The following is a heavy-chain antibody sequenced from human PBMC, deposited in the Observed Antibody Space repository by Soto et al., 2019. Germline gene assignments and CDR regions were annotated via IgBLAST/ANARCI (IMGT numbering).Heavy chain of an antibody. D-gene: IGHD3-22*01. V-gene: IGHV3-9*01. Sequence: GGSLRLSCAASGFTFDNYAMHWVRQAPGKGLEWVSGISWHGSPIAYADSVKGRFTISRDNAKNSLYLQMNSLRVEDSSMYYCARKHSSDGSGYDYFDFWGLGTLVTVSS. CDR3: ARKHSSDGSGYDYFDF. CDR1: GFTFDNYA. J-gene: IGHJ4*02. CDR2: ISWHGSPI.